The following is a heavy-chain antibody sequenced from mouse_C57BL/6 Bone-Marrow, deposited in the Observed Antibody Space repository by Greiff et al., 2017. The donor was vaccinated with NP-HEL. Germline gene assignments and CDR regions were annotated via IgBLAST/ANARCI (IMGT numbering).Heavy chain of an antibody. D-gene: IGHD2-3*01. Sequence: EVKLQESGGGLVQPGGSMKLSCVASGFTFSNYWMNWVRQSPEKGLEWVAQIRLKSDNYATHYAESVKGRFTISRDDSKSSVYLQMNNLRAEDTGIYYCTGPWLLPGNYFDYWGQGTTLTVSS. CDR2: IRLKSDNYAT. J-gene: IGHJ2*01. CDR1: GFTFSNYW. V-gene: IGHV6-3*01. CDR3: TGPWLLPGNYFDY.